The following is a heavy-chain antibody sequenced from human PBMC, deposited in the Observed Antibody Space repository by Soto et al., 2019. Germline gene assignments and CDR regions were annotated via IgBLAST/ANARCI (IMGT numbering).Heavy chain of an antibody. Sequence: QVQLVQSGAEVKKPGASVKVSCKTSGYTFTSYHISWVRQAPGQGLEWMGWISAYNTITNYAQKFQGSVTMTTDTLTSTAYMELRSLRSDDTAVYYCARDTPPTDYWGQGTLVTVSS. CDR3: ARDTPPTDY. CDR1: GYTFTSYH. CDR2: ISAYNTIT. J-gene: IGHJ4*02. V-gene: IGHV1-18*01.